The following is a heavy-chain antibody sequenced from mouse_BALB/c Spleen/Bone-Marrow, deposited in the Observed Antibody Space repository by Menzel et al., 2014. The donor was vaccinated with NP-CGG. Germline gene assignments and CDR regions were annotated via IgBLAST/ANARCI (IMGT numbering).Heavy chain of an antibody. J-gene: IGHJ2*01. D-gene: IGHD1-1*01. Sequence: EVQVVESGGGLVQPGGSLKLSCAASGFDFSRYWMSWVRQAPGKGLEWIGEINPDSSTINYTPSLKDKFIISRDNAKNTLYLQMSKVRSEDTALYYCVRLYYYGLQDYWGQGTTLTVSS. V-gene: IGHV4-1*02. CDR1: GFDFSRYW. CDR3: VRLYYYGLQDY. CDR2: INPDSSTI.